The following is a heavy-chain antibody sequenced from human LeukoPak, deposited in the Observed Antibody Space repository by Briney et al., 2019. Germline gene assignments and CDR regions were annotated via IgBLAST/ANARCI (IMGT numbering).Heavy chain of an antibody. CDR3: AKSSMKSIAAAVLNWFDP. D-gene: IGHD6-13*01. Sequence: PGGSLRLSCAASGFTFSSYGMHWVRQAPGKGLEWVAFIRYDGSNKYYADSVKGRFTISRDNSKNTLYLQMNSLRAEDTAVYYCAKSSMKSIAAAVLNWFDPWGQGTLVTVSS. CDR2: IRYDGSNK. V-gene: IGHV3-30*02. CDR1: GFTFSSYG. J-gene: IGHJ5*02.